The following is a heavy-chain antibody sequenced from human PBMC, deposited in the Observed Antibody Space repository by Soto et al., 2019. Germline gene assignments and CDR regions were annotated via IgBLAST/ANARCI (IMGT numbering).Heavy chain of an antibody. D-gene: IGHD2-8*01. CDR2: INPKSGGT. CDR1: GYTFTGYY. V-gene: IGHV1-2*04. Sequence: ASVKVSCKASGYTFTGYYMHWVRQAPGQGLEWLGRINPKSGGTSTAQKFQGWVTMTTDTSISTASMELTRLTSDDTAIYYCARGDSTDCSNGVCSFFYNHDMDVWGQGTTVTVSS. CDR3: ARGDSTDCSNGVCSFFYNHDMDV. J-gene: IGHJ6*02.